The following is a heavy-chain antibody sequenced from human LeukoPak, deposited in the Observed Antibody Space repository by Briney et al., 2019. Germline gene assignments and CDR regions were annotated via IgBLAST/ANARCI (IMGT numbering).Heavy chain of an antibody. CDR1: GGSFSSYY. J-gene: IGHJ4*02. CDR3: ARKPLGDSSGLDYYFDY. D-gene: IGHD6-19*01. Sequence: SETLSLTCAVYGGSFSSYYWGWIRQPPGKGLEWIGSIYYSGSTYYNPSLKSRVTISVDTSKNQFSLKLSSVTAADTAVYYCARKPLGDSSGLDYYFDYWGQGTLVTVSS. CDR2: IYYSGST. V-gene: IGHV4-39*01.